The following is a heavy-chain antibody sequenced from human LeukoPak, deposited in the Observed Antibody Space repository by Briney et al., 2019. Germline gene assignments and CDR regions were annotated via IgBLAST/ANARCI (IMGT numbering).Heavy chain of an antibody. D-gene: IGHD3-9*01. Sequence: GGSLRLSCAASGFTFSTYLMHWVRQVPGKGLEWVSYIGRSGTTIHYADSVKGRFTISWDNAKKSLYLQMNSLRAEDTAVYYCARSGKIYFDWLLDYWGQGTLVTVSS. J-gene: IGHJ4*02. CDR2: IGRSGTTI. V-gene: IGHV3-11*04. CDR3: ARSGKIYFDWLLDY. CDR1: GFTFSTYL.